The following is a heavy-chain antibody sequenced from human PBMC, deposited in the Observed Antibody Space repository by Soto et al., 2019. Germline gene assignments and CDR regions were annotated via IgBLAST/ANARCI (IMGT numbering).Heavy chain of an antibody. Sequence: QVQLQESGPGLVRPSETLSLTCTVSGASLTSGSYYWSWVRQPPGKGLEWIAYIYRSGSTNYNPSLKSRATISVDTSKNQFSLRLTSVTPADTAMYYCARWKYSYDDLPGDWFDSWGQGTLVTVSS. CDR2: IYRSGST. J-gene: IGHJ5*01. CDR1: GASLTSGSYY. D-gene: IGHD5-18*01. V-gene: IGHV4-61*01. CDR3: ARWKYSYDDLPGDWFDS.